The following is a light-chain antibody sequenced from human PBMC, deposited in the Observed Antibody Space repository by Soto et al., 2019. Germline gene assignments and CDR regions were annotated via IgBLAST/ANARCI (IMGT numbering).Light chain of an antibody. CDR2: DAS. CDR3: QQYNSYSALT. CDR1: QSISSW. V-gene: IGKV1-5*01. J-gene: IGKJ4*01. Sequence: DIPMTQSPSTLSASVGDRVTIPCRASQSISSWLARYQQKPGKAPKLLIYDASSLESGVPSTFIGSGSGTEFALHISSLQPDDLANYYCQQYNSYSALTFAGATKVEIK.